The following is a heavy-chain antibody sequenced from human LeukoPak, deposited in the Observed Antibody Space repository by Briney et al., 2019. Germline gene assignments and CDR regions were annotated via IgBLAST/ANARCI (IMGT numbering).Heavy chain of an antibody. D-gene: IGHD3-10*01. Sequence: GGSLRLSCAASGFTFSSYDMHWVRQATGKGLEWVSAIGTAGDTYYPGSVKGRFTISRENAKNSLYLQMNSLRAGDTAVYYCAREARITMVRGARYFDLWGRGTLVTVSS. CDR2: IGTAGDT. J-gene: IGHJ2*01. CDR1: GFTFSSYD. CDR3: AREARITMVRGARYFDL. V-gene: IGHV3-13*01.